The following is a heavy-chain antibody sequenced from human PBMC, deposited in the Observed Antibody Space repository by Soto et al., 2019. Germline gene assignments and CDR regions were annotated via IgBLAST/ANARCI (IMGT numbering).Heavy chain of an antibody. CDR2: IYYSGST. Sequence: SETLSLTCTVSGGSISSGDYYWSWIRQHPGKGLEWIGYIYYSGSTNYNPSLKSRVTISVDTSKSLFSLKLSSLTSADTAVYFCARGYYGDYPYFDYWGQGALVTVSS. V-gene: IGHV4-61*08. CDR1: GGSISSGDYY. D-gene: IGHD4-17*01. J-gene: IGHJ4*02. CDR3: ARGYYGDYPYFDY.